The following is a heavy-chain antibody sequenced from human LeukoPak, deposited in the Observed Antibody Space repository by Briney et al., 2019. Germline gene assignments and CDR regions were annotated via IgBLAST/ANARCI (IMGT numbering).Heavy chain of an antibody. CDR1: GGSISSSSYS. CDR3: ARHGYQLLDNYYYYGMDV. CDR2: IYYSGST. J-gene: IGHJ6*02. Sequence: PSETLSLTCTVSGGSISSSSYSWGWIRQPPGKGLEWIGSIYYSGSTYYNPSLKSRVTISVDTSKNQFSLKLSSVTAAHTAVYYWARHGYQLLDNYYYYGMDVWGQGTTVTVSS. D-gene: IGHD2-2*01. V-gene: IGHV4-39*01.